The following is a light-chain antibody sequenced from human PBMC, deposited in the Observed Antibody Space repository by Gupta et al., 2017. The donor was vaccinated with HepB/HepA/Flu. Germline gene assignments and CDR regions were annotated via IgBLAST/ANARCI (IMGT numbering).Light chain of an antibody. CDR1: SPTSYC. CDR3: HARDTSSNRGV. J-gene: IGLJ3*02. CDR2: GKN. V-gene: IGLV3-19*01. Sequence: SSALTQVPAVSAALGQPVKITCQGGSPTSYCASWYQQRPGQAPILVFYGKNNRPAGIPGRFSGSGSGDTTSLTITGAQAEDEADYYCHARDTSSNRGVFGGGTTLTVL.